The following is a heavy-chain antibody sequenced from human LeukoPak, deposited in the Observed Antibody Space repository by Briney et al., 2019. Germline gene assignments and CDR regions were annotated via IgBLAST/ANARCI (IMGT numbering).Heavy chain of an antibody. CDR2: IYPGDSDT. CDR3: ARPITMVRGVTDAFDI. CDR1: GYSFTSYW. V-gene: IGHV5-51*01. D-gene: IGHD3-10*01. J-gene: IGHJ3*02. Sequence: GESLKISCKGSGYSFTSYWIGWVRQMPGKGLVWMGIIYPGDSDTRYSPSFQGQVTISADKSISTAYLQWSSLKASDTAMYYCARPITMVRGVTDAFDIWGQGTMVTVSS.